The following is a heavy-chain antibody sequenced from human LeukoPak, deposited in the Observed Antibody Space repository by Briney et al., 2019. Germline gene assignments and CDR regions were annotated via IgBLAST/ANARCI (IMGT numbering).Heavy chain of an antibody. CDR3: ATNTGYYDTTNNSFSAFDI. Sequence: SETLSLTCTVSGGSISSGSYYWTWIRQPDGKGLEWIGRIHTSGSTNYNPSLKSRVTISVDTSKNQFSLKLTSVTAADTAVYYCATNTGYYDTTNNSFSAFDIWGQGTMVTVSS. CDR2: IHTSGST. V-gene: IGHV4-61*02. CDR1: GGSISSGSYY. D-gene: IGHD3-22*01. J-gene: IGHJ3*02.